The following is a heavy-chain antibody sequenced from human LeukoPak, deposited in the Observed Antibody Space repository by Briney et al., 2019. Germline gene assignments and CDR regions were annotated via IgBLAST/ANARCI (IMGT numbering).Heavy chain of an antibody. J-gene: IGHJ6*02. V-gene: IGHV1-46*01. Sequence: GASVKVSCKASGYTFTSYYMHWVRQAPGQGLEWMGIINPSGGSTSYAQKLQGRVTMTTDTSTSTAYMELRSLRSDDTAVYYCARDRLYYYGMDVWGQGTTVTVSS. CDR1: GYTFTSYY. CDR3: ARDRLYYYGMDV. CDR2: INPSGGST.